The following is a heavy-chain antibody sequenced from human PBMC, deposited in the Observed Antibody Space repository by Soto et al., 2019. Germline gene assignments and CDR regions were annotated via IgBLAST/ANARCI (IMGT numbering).Heavy chain of an antibody. J-gene: IGHJ3*02. Sequence: ESLKISCKGSGYSFTSYWIGWVRQMPGKGLEWMGIIYPGDSDTRYSPSFQGQVTISADKSISTAYLQWSSLKASDTAMYYCARPPPHYYDSSGSETAFDIWGQGTMVTVSS. D-gene: IGHD3-22*01. CDR2: IYPGDSDT. CDR1: GYSFTSYW. V-gene: IGHV5-51*01. CDR3: ARPPPHYYDSSGSETAFDI.